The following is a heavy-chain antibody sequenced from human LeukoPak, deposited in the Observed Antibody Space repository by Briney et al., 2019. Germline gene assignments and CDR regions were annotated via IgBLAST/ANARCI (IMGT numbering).Heavy chain of an antibody. J-gene: IGHJ4*02. Sequence: KAGGALRLSCAASGFSFSSYAMSWVRQAPGKGLEWVRRIKSKTDGGTTDYAAPVKGRFTISRDDSKNTLYLQMNSLKTEDTAVYYCTTVGYSGSDWGQGTLVTVSS. V-gene: IGHV3-15*05. CDR2: IKSKTDGGTT. CDR1: GFSFSSYA. D-gene: IGHD5-12*01. CDR3: TTVGYSGSD.